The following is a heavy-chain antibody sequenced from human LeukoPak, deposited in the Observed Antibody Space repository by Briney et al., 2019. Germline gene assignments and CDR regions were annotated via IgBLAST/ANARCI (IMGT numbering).Heavy chain of an antibody. CDR2: INPSGDNT. CDR1: GYTFTSYY. D-gene: IGHD3-3*01. Sequence: ASVKVSCKASGYTFTSYYMYWVRQAPGQGLEWMGIINPSGDNTNYAQKFQGRVTMTRDMSTTTVYMELSSLRSEDTAVYYCARGDFWSGYYNWGQGTLVTVSS. V-gene: IGHV1-46*01. CDR3: ARGDFWSGYYN. J-gene: IGHJ4*02.